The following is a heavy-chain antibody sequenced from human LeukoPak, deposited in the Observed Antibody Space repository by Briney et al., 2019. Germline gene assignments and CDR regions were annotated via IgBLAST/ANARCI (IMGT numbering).Heavy chain of an antibody. Sequence: PSETLPLTCAVSGGSISSSSSNCWTWVRQPPGKGLEWIGEIYHSGATNYNPSLKGRVTMLLDKSKNQFSLKLNSVTAADTAVYYCARNGGNSDFDYWGQGTLVTVSS. D-gene: IGHD4-23*01. CDR2: IYHSGAT. CDR3: ARNGGNSDFDY. CDR1: GGSISSSSSNC. J-gene: IGHJ4*02. V-gene: IGHV4-4*02.